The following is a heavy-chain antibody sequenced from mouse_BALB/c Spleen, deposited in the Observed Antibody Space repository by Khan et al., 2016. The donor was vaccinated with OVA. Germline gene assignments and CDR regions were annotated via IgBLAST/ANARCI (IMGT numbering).Heavy chain of an antibody. Sequence: VQLQQSGPELMKPGASVNISCKASGYSFTSYYIHWVKQSHEKSLEWIGYIDPFHGGTDYNQKFKGKATLTVDKSSSTAYMHLSSLTSEDSAVYYCARGAVGYWGQGTLVTVSA. CDR1: GYSFTSYY. V-gene: IGHV1S135*01. J-gene: IGHJ3*01. CDR2: IDPFHGGT. CDR3: ARGAVGY.